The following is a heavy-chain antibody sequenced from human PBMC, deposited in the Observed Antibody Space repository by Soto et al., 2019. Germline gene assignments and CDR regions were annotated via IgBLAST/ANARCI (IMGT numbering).Heavy chain of an antibody. V-gene: IGHV5-10-1*01. CDR1: GYSFTSYW. D-gene: IGHD6-6*01. CDR2: IDPSDSYT. CDR3: ARQRLWYSSSSDYYYGMDV. Sequence: PGESLKISCKGSGYSFTSYWISWVRQMPGKGLEWMGRIDPSDSYTNYSPSFQGHVTISADKSISTAYPQWSSLKASDTAMYYCARQRLWYSSSSDYYYGMDVWGQGTTVTVSS. J-gene: IGHJ6*02.